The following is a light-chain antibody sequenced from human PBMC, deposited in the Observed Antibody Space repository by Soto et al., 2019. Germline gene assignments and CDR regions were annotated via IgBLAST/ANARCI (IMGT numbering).Light chain of an antibody. J-gene: IGKJ1*01. CDR2: GAS. CDR1: QSVRSN. V-gene: IGKV3-15*01. Sequence: EVVMTQSPATLSVSPGERVTLSCRASQSVRSNLAWYQQKPGQSPRLLIYGASTRATGIPARFSGSGSGTDFTLTISSLEPEDFTVYYCHHYETFGQGTKVDIK. CDR3: HHYET.